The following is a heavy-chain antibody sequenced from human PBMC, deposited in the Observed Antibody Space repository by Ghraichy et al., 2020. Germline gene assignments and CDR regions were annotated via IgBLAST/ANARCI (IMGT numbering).Heavy chain of an antibody. CDR3: ARDPGYHDSGAYYDRFDY. D-gene: IGHD3-22*01. Sequence: GGSLRLSCAASGFTFSSYWMTWVRQAPGKGLEWVANIREDGNEKYYVDSVKGRFTISRDNAKNSLFLQLNSLRAEDTAVYYCARDPGYHDSGAYYDRFDYWGQGTLVTVSS. J-gene: IGHJ4*02. V-gene: IGHV3-7*03. CDR1: GFTFSSYW. CDR2: IREDGNEK.